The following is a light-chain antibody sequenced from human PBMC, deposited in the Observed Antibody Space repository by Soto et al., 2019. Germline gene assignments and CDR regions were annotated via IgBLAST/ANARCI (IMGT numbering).Light chain of an antibody. CDR3: QHRSNWPA. V-gene: IGKV3-11*01. CDR1: QSVSRN. CDR2: DAS. Sequence: EIVLTQSPATMSLSPGERATLSCRTSQSVSRNLACYQQKPGQAPRLLIYDASQRATGIAARFSGSGSGTDFTLTISSLEPEDFALYYCQHRSNWPAFGGGTKVEIK. J-gene: IGKJ4*01.